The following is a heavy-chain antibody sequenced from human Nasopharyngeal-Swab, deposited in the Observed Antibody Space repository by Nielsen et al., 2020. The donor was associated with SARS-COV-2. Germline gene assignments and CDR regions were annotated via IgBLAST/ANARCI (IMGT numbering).Heavy chain of an antibody. Sequence: GGSLRLSCAASGFTFSSYEMNWVRQAPGKGLEWVSYISSSGSTIYYADSVKGRFTISRDNAKNSLYLQMNSLRAEDTAVYYCARGRAQLRSRVNGMDVWGQGTTVTVSS. CDR1: GFTFSSYE. D-gene: IGHD5-18*01. J-gene: IGHJ6*02. CDR2: ISSSGSTI. CDR3: ARGRAQLRSRVNGMDV. V-gene: IGHV3-48*03.